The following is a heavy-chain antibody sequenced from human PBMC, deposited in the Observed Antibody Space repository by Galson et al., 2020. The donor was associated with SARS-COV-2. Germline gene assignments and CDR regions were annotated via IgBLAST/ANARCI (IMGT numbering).Heavy chain of an antibody. Sequence: SETLSLTCTIYGESFSGYSWNWIRQSPGKGLEWIGEIHHSGSTNYNPSLKSRVTISLDTSKRQLSLRLNSVTAADTAVYYCARARGLAAGGSTGFTNWGQGARVTVSS. J-gene: IGHJ4*02. D-gene: IGHD6-13*01. CDR2: IHHSGST. CDR1: GESFSGYS. CDR3: ARARGLAAGGSTGFTN. V-gene: IGHV4-34*01.